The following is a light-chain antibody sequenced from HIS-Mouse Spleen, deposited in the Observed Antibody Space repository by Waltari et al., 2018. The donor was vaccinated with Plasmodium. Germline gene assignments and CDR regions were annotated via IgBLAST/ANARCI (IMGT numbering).Light chain of an antibody. Sequence: PGERVTFSCRARQRVSSSHLTSYQQKPAEAPRLLIYGASTRATGIPARFSGSGSGTDFTLTISSLQPEDFAVYYCQQDYNLPLTFGGGTKVEIK. CDR3: QQDYNLPLT. V-gene: IGKV3D-7*01. CDR2: GAS. J-gene: IGKJ4*01. CDR1: QRVSSSH.